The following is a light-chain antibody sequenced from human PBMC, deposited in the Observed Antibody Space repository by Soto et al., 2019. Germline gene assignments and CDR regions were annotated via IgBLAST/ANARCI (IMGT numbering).Light chain of an antibody. J-gene: IGKJ1*01. V-gene: IGKV3-15*01. CDR2: GSS. CDR1: QSVTSD. Sequence: ETVMTQSPATLSVSPGERVTLSCRASQSVTSDLAWYQKKAGQAPRLLIYGSSTRATGIPARFSGGGSGTEFTLTISSLQSEDFAVYYCQQNDNLPRTFGQGTKVEMK. CDR3: QQNDNLPRT.